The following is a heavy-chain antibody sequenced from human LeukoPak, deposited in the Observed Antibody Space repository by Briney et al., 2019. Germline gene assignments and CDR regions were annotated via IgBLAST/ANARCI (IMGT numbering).Heavy chain of an antibody. V-gene: IGHV3-23*01. CDR3: AKAGRVTYYFDY. J-gene: IGHJ4*02. CDR1: GFTFSSYA. CDR2: ISGSGGST. D-gene: IGHD3-16*01. Sequence: PGGSLRLSCAASGFTFSSYAMGWVRQAPGKGLEWVSAISGSGGSTYYADSVKGRFTISRDNSKNTLYLQMNSLRAEDTAVYYCAKAGRVTYYFDYWGQGTLVTVSS.